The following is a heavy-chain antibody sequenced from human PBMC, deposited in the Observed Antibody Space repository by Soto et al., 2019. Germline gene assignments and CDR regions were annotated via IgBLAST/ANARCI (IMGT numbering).Heavy chain of an antibody. Sequence: PGGSLRLSCAASGFTFSSYGMHWFRQAPGKGLEWVAVISYDGSNKYYADSVKGRFTISRDNSKNTLYLQMNSLRAEDTAVYYCAKDTLYCSSTSCYNLNYYYYYYGMDVWGQGXTVTVSS. J-gene: IGHJ6*02. CDR1: GFTFSSYG. V-gene: IGHV3-30*18. CDR2: ISYDGSNK. CDR3: AKDTLYCSSTSCYNLNYYYYYYGMDV. D-gene: IGHD2-2*02.